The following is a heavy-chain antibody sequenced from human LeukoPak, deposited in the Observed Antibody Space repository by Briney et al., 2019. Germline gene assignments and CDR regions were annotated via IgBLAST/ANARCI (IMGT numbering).Heavy chain of an antibody. CDR3: ARDHSVVGGDIDY. V-gene: IGHV1-18*01. D-gene: IGHD2-21*01. Sequence: ASVKVSCKASGYTFTSYGISWVRQAPGQGLEWMGWISAYNGNTNYAQKLQGRVTMTTDTSTSTAYVELRSLRSDDTAVYYCARDHSVVGGDIDYWGQGTLVTVSS. CDR1: GYTFTSYG. CDR2: ISAYNGNT. J-gene: IGHJ4*02.